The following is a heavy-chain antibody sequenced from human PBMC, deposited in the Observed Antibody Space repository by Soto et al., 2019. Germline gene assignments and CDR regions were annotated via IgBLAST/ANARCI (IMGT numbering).Heavy chain of an antibody. Sequence: SLRLSCAASGFTFSSYGMHWVRQAPGKGLEWVAVISYDGSNKYYADSVKGRFTISRDNSKNTLYLQMNSLRTEDTAVYYCAKENYVWGSYHIDYWGQGTLVTVSS. D-gene: IGHD3-16*02. J-gene: IGHJ4*02. CDR1: GFTFSSYG. V-gene: IGHV3-30*18. CDR2: ISYDGSNK. CDR3: AKENYVWGSYHIDY.